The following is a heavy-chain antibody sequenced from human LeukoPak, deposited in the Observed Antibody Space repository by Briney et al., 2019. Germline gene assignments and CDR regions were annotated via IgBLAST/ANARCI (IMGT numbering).Heavy chain of an antibody. CDR2: INTSGST. Sequence: SETLSLTCTVSGGSISSGSHYWSWIRQPAGKGLEWIGRINTSGSTNYNPSLKSRVTISIDTSKNQFSLKLSSVTAADTAVYYCAMGNYRGFDYWGQGALVTVSS. V-gene: IGHV4-61*02. J-gene: IGHJ4*02. CDR3: AMGNYRGFDY. D-gene: IGHD5-24*01. CDR1: GGSISSGSHY.